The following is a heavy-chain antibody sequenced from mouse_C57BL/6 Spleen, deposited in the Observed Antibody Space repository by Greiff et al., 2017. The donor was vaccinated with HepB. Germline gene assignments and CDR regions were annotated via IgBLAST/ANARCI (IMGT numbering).Heavy chain of an antibody. Sequence: QVQLQQSGAELVKPGASVKISCKASGYAFSSYWMNWVKQRPGKGLEWIGQIYPGDGDTNYNGKFKGKATLTADKSSSTAYMQLSSLTSEDSAVYFCARRVYYASYYFDYWGQGTTLTVSS. CDR3: ARRVYYASYYFDY. CDR1: GYAFSSYW. CDR2: IYPGDGDT. V-gene: IGHV1-80*01. D-gene: IGHD1-1*02. J-gene: IGHJ2*01.